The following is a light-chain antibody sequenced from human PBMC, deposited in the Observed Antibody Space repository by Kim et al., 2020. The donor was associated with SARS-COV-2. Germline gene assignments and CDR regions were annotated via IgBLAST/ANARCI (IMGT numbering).Light chain of an antibody. J-gene: IGLJ3*02. CDR1: NIGSKS. CDR3: QVSEV. V-gene: IGLV3-21*01. Sequence: PPSVSVAPGKTAEITCGGNNIGSKSVHWYQQKSGQAPVLVIHYDTDRPSGIPERFSASNSGNTATLTISTVEAGDEADYYCQVSEVFGGGTKVTVL. CDR2: YDT.